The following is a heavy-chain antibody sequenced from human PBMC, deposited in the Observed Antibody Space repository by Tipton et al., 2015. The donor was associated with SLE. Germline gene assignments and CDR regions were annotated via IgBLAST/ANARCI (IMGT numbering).Heavy chain of an antibody. V-gene: IGHV3-30*04. CDR1: GFTFSSYA. CDR2: ISYDGSNK. CDR3: ARELVPAYYGMDV. Sequence: SLRLSCAASGFTFSSYAMHWVRQAPGKGLEWVAVISYDGSNKYYADSVKGRFTISRDNSKNTLYLQMNSLRAEDTAVYYCARELVPAYYGMDVWGQGTSVTVSS. J-gene: IGHJ6*02. D-gene: IGHD3-10*01.